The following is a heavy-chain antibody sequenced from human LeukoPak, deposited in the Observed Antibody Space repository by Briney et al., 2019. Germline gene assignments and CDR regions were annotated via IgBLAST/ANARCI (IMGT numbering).Heavy chain of an antibody. CDR1: GGTFSGYY. D-gene: IGHD1-1*01. CDR2: IKHNGST. V-gene: IGHV4-34*08. CDR3: AVERVPYHNWFDP. Sequence: PSETLSLTCAVYGGTFSGYYWSWIRQPPGKGLEWMGEIKHNGSTKYNPPSKNRGTTTVSTANNKSSYQLISVTAADTTAYYYAVERVPYHNWFDPWGQGSLVTVSS. J-gene: IGHJ5*02.